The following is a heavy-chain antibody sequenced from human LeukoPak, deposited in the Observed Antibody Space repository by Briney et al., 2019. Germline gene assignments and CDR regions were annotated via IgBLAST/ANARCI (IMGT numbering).Heavy chain of an antibody. J-gene: IGHJ4*02. V-gene: IGHV3-11*04. CDR1: GFTFSDYY. D-gene: IGHD4-17*01. Sequence: GGSLRLPCAASGFTFSDYYMSWIRQAPGKGLEWVSYIGSSGSPIYYADSVRGRFTISRDNAKNSLFLQVNSLRAEDTAVYYCARPPTVTTAGYYFGYWGQGTLVTVSS. CDR2: IGSSGSPI. CDR3: ARPPTVTTAGYYFGY.